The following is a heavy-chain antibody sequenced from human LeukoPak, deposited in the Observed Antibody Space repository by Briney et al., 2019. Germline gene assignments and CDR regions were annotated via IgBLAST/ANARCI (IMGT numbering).Heavy chain of an antibody. J-gene: IGHJ4*02. D-gene: IGHD2/OR15-2a*01. CDR1: GFTFSSYA. CDR3: AKGSMSAEADRGY. Sequence: PPGGSLRLSCAASGFTFSSYAMSWVRQAPGKGLEWVSAISGSGSSTYYADSVKGRFTISRDNSKNTLYLQMNSLRAEDTAVYYCAKGSMSAEADRGYWGQGTLVTVSP. V-gene: IGHV3-23*01. CDR2: ISGSGSST.